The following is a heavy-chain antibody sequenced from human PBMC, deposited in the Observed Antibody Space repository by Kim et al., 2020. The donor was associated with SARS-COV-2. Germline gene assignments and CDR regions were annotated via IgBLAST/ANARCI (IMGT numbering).Heavy chain of an antibody. Sequence: GGSLRLSCAASAFAFSNSAMHWVRQAPGKGLEWVAGISFGGTSKYYADSVKGRFTISGDNSRTTLFLQMNSLRAEDTAVYYCTRDHPAGGGAFDIWGQGTMVTVSS. CDR1: AFAFSNSA. CDR3: TRDHPAGGGAFDI. D-gene: IGHD2-15*01. V-gene: IGHV3-30*04. CDR2: ISFGGTSK. J-gene: IGHJ3*02.